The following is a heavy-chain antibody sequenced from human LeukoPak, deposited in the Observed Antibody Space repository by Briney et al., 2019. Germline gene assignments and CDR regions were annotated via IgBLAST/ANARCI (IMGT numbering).Heavy chain of an antibody. CDR2: INHSGST. CDR3: ARDGQYDYGDYYFDY. V-gene: IGHV4-39*07. D-gene: IGHD4-17*01. Sequence: SETLSLTCTVSGGSVSSSSYYWGWIRQPPGRGLEWIGEINHSGSTNYNPSLKSRVTVSVDTSKDQFSLKLSSVTAADTAVYYCARDGQYDYGDYYFDYWGQGTLVTVSS. CDR1: GGSVSSSSYY. J-gene: IGHJ4*02.